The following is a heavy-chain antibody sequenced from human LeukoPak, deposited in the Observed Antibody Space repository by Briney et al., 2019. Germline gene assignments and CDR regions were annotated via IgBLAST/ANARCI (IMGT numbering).Heavy chain of an antibody. CDR1: GGSISSGDYY. CDR3: AREYGAYCGGDCYSGMSYYYYGMDV. D-gene: IGHD2-21*02. CDR2: IYYSRNT. V-gene: IGHV4-30-4*01. J-gene: IGHJ6*02. Sequence: PSETLSLTCTVSGGSISSGDYYWSWIRQPPGQGLEWIGYIYYSRNTYSNPSLNSRVTISVDTSKNQFSLKLSSVTAADTAVYYCAREYGAYCGGDCYSGMSYYYYGMDVWGQGTTVTVSS.